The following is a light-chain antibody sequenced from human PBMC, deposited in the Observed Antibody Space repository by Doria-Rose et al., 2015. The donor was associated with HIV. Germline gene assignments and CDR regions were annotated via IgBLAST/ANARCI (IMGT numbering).Light chain of an antibody. V-gene: IGKV4-1*01. CDR3: QQYYDTPS. Sequence: TQSPESLGMSLGERATLNCKSNQGLLYTSKNYSAWYQQKPGQPPKLLIYWASTRQSGVPARFSGSGSGTDFTLTISSLEAEDVAVYYCQQYYDTPSFGPGTTVDIK. CDR2: WAS. CDR1: QGLLYTSKNY. J-gene: IGKJ3*01.